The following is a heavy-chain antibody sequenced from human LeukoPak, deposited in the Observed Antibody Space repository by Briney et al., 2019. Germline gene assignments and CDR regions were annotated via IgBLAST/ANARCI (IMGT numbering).Heavy chain of an antibody. J-gene: IGHJ6*03. CDR2: ITADGGST. D-gene: IGHD1-1*01. CDR3: ARVWIRDYMDV. V-gene: IGHV3-23*01. CDR1: GLTFRDYA. Sequence: PGGSLRLSCAVSGLTFRDYAMNWVRQAPGKGLEWVSAITADGGSTHYTMSVKGRFIISRDSPSNTLYLQMNNLRAEDTAVYFCARVWIRDYMDVWGKGTTVTVSS.